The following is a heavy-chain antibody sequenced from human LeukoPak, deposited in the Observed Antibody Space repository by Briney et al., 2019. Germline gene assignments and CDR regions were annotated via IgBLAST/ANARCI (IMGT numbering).Heavy chain of an antibody. Sequence: GGSLRLSCAASGFTFTNHWMSWVRQAPGKGLEWVANIKEDGSEKYYVDSVKGRFTFSRDNVKNSLFLQMNSLRVDDTAVYYWAKSGSSVFWSWGQGTLVTVSS. CDR2: IKEDGSEK. J-gene: IGHJ5*02. CDR1: GFTFTNHW. CDR3: AKSGSSVFWS. V-gene: IGHV3-7*03. D-gene: IGHD3-3*02.